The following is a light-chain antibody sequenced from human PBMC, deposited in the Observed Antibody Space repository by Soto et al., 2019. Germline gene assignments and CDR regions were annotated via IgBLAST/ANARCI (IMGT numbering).Light chain of an antibody. CDR2: AXS. V-gene: IGKV1D-8*03. J-gene: IGKJ1*01. Sequence: VIWMTQSPSLLASSIGDRVTIVXRMSHGSIIYLSWYQQKPGXAPEXXXDAXSTLQRGGPSRFSGSGSGTDFTLTISSLQPEYFANYFCQQTYSATPTFGQGTKVDIK. CDR3: QQTYSATPT. CDR1: HGSIIY.